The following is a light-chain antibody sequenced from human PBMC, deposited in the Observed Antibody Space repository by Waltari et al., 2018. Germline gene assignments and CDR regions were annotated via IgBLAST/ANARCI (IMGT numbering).Light chain of an antibody. CDR1: SLRTYA. V-gene: IGLV3-19*01. Sequence: SSELTQDPGVSVVLGQTVTITCQGDSLRTYAADWYQQRPGQAPILVLFSTDDRPSGIPDRFSGSSSGDTASLTITGTQAEDEAAYYCSSRDPTINAVVFGGGTRLTVL. CDR2: STD. CDR3: SSRDPTINAVV. J-gene: IGLJ2*01.